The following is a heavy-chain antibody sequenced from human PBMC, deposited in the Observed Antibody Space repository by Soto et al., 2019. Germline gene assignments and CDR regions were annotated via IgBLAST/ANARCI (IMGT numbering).Heavy chain of an antibody. Sequence: GGSLRLSCAASGFTFSSYGMHWVRQAPGKGLEWVAVIWYDGSNKYYADSVKGRFTISRDNSKNTLYLQMNSLRAEDTAVYYCARDSAEQQLVLGYWGQGTLVTVSS. D-gene: IGHD6-13*01. CDR1: GFTFSSYG. CDR2: IWYDGSNK. V-gene: IGHV3-33*01. J-gene: IGHJ4*02. CDR3: ARDSAEQQLVLGY.